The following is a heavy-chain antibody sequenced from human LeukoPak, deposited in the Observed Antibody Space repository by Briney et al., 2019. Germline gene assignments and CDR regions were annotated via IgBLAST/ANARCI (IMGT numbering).Heavy chain of an antibody. CDR2: IYHSGST. Sequence: SETLSHTCAVSGGSISSSNWWSWVRQPPGKGLEWIGEIYHSGSTNYNPSLKSRVTISVDTSKNQFSLKLSSVTAADTAVYYCARDLYSSSWYTCWAQGTLVTVSS. D-gene: IGHD6-13*01. J-gene: IGHJ4*02. V-gene: IGHV4-4*02. CDR3: ARDLYSSSWYTC. CDR1: GGSISSSNW.